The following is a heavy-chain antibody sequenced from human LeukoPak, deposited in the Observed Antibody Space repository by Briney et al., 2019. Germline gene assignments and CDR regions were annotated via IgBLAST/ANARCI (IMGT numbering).Heavy chain of an antibody. J-gene: IGHJ3*02. V-gene: IGHV3-7*05. CDR3: ARVPGMAWYVRAFDI. Sequence: ETLSLTCTVSGGSISSNYWSWVRQAPGKGLEWVANIKQDGSEKYYVDSVKGRFTISRDNAKNSLYLQMNSLRAEDTAVYYCARVPGMAWYVRAFDIWGQGTMVTVSS. CDR1: GGSISSNY. D-gene: IGHD6-13*01. CDR2: IKQDGSEK.